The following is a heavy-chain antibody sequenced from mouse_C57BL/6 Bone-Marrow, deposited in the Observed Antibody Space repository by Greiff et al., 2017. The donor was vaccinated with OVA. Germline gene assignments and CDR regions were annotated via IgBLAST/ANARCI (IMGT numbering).Heavy chain of an antibody. CDR2: IDPSDSYT. CDR3: ARSERLDY. V-gene: IGHV1-69*01. Sequence: VQLQQPGAELVMPGASVKLSCKASGYTFTSYWMHWVKQRPGQGLEWIGEIDPSDSYTNYNQKFKGKSTLTVDKSPSTAYMQLSSLTSEDSAVYYCARSERLDYWGQGTTLTVSS. CDR1: GYTFTSYW. J-gene: IGHJ2*01.